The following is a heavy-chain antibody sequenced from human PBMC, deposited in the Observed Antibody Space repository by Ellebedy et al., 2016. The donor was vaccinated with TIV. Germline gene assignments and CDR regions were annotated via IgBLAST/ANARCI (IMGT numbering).Heavy chain of an antibody. CDR1: GFTFSDHY. CDR3: ARSIAD. D-gene: IGHD2-21*01. CDR2: IRNKTEAYTT. Sequence: GESLKISCAASGFTFSDHYMDWVRQAPGKGLEWVGRIRNKTEAYTTEYAASVKGRFTISRDESKNSLYLQMNSLKTEDTAVYYCARSIADWGRGTLVTVSS. J-gene: IGHJ4*02. V-gene: IGHV3-72*01.